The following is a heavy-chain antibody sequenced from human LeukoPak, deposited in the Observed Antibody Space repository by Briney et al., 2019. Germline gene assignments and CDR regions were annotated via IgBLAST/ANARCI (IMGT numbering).Heavy chain of an antibody. V-gene: IGHV4-4*09. J-gene: IGHJ4*02. CDR1: GGSVGGFY. CDR2: IFSSGGT. CDR3: ATGGAFTSGWYNI. Sequence: PSETLSLTCTVSGGSVGGFYWTWIRQPPGGGMQWIGFIFSSGGTNYNPSLKSRVAISTDTPKNQVSLRVTSVTAADTVVYYCATGGAFTSGWYNIWGQGTLVSVSS. D-gene: IGHD6-19*01.